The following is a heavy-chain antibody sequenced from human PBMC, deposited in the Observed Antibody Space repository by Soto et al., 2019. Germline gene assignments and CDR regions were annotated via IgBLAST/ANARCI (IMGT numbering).Heavy chain of an antibody. CDR3: ARERPAVYFDY. D-gene: IGHD2-2*01. J-gene: IGHJ4*02. Sequence: LRLSCAASGFTFSSYAMHWVRQAPGKGLEWVAVISYDGSNKYYADSVKGRFTISRDNSKNSLYLQMNSLRAEDTAVYYCARERPAVYFDYWGQGTLVTVSS. CDR2: ISYDGSNK. CDR1: GFTFSSYA. V-gene: IGHV3-30*04.